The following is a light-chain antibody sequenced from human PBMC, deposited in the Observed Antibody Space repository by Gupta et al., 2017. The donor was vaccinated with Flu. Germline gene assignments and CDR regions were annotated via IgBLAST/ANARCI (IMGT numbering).Light chain of an antibody. Sequence: DIPMTPSPSPPSASVGDRVTITCRASQSIDRWLAWYQQKPGKAPKLLIYKASTLNSGVPSRFSGSGSGTEFTLTITSLQPDDFATYYCQNYDSFSRHFGQGTKVEIK. V-gene: IGKV1-5*03. CDR3: QNYDSFSRH. J-gene: IGKJ1*01. CDR1: QSIDRW. CDR2: KAS.